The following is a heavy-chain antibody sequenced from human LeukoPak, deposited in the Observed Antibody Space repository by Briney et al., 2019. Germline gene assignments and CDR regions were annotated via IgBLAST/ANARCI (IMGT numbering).Heavy chain of an antibody. CDR2: ISANDGKT. V-gene: IGHV1-18*01. CDR1: GFVFTSYG. D-gene: IGHD1-1*01. Sequence: RGASVKVSCQASGFVFTSYGFTWVRQAPGQGLEWMGWISANDGKTHYSEKHPGRVTMSTDTVTSTAYMELRSLRSDDTAVYYCARELHVERDDYWGQGTLVTVSS. CDR3: ARELHVERDDY. J-gene: IGHJ4*02.